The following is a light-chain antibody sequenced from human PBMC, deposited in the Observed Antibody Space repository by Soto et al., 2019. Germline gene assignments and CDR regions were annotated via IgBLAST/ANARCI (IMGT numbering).Light chain of an antibody. Sequence: DIQMTQSPSSLAASVGDRVTITCRASQAIGTYLYWYQHKPGKAPKLLIYSESGLLRGVPSRFSGSGSGTEFTLTISSLQPEDFATYYCLQSYSSLETFGPG. CDR1: QAIGTY. J-gene: IGKJ3*01. CDR2: SES. CDR3: LQSYSSLET. V-gene: IGKV1-39*01.